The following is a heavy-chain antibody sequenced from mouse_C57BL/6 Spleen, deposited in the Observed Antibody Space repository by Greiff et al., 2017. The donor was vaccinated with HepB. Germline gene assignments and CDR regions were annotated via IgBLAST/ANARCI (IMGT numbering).Heavy chain of an antibody. CDR2: ISYDGSN. J-gene: IGHJ4*01. Sequence: DVQLQESGPGLVKPSQSLSLTCSVTGYSITSGYYWNWIRQFPGNKLEWMGYISYDGSNNYNPSLKNRISITRDTSKNQFFLKLNSVTTEDTATYYCARSMVTTRSMDYWGQGTSVTVSS. V-gene: IGHV3-6*01. CDR3: ARSMVTTRSMDY. D-gene: IGHD2-2*01. CDR1: GYSITSGYY.